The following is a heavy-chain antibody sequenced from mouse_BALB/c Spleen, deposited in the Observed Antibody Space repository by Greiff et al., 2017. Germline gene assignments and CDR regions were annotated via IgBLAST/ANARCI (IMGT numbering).Heavy chain of an antibody. J-gene: IGHJ2*01. CDR3: ARCLLPYFDY. V-gene: IGHV5-6-3*01. Sequence: DVMLVESGGGLVQPGGTLKLSCAASGFTFSSYGMSWVRQTPDKRLELVATINSNGGSTYYPDSVKGRFTISRDNAKNTLYLQMSSLKSEDTAMYYCARCLLPYFDYWGQGTTLTVSS. CDR1: GFTFSSYG. D-gene: IGHD1-1*01. CDR2: INSNGGST.